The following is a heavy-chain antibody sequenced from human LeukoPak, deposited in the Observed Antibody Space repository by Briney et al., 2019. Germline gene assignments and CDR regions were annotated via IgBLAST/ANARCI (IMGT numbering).Heavy chain of an antibody. CDR1: GFTFSNYD. D-gene: IGHD5-24*01. J-gene: IGHJ4*02. CDR2: IWYDGSNK. Sequence: GGSLRLSCAASGFTFSNYDVHWVRQAAGKGLEWVAVIWYDGSNKYYVDSVKGRFTISRDISKNTLYLQMNSLSAEDTAVYYCARHGYNYGFDYWGQGTLVTVSS. V-gene: IGHV3-33*01. CDR3: ARHGYNYGFDY.